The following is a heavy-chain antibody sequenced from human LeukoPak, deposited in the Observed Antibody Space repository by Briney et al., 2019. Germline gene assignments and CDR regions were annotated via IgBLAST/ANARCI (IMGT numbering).Heavy chain of an antibody. J-gene: IGHJ4*02. CDR3: ARGADRAKIAY. CDR2: MHPSGST. CDR1: GGSFSGYY. V-gene: IGHV4-34*01. Sequence: KPSETLSLTCAVYGGSFSGYYWSWIRKPPGKGLEWIGEMHPSGSTNYNPSLKNRVTISLDTSKNQFSLNLSSVTAADTAVYYCARGADRAKIAYWGQGTLVLVSS.